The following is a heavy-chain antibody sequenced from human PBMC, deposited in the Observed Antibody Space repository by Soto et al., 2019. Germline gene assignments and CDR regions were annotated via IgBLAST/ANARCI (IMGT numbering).Heavy chain of an antibody. CDR3: ARGVLLWFGELLFLGHVDR. J-gene: IGHJ6*04. Sequence: ASVNVSCKASGYTFTSYGISWVRQAPGQGLEWMGWISAYNGNTNYAQKLQGRVTMTTDTSTSTAYMELRSLRSADTAVYYCARGVLLWFGELLFLGHVDRRGKGTPVTVPS. CDR2: ISAYNGNT. CDR1: GYTFTSYG. D-gene: IGHD3-10*01. V-gene: IGHV1-18*01.